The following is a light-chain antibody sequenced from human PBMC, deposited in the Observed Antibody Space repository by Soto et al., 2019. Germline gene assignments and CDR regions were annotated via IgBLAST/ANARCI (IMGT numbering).Light chain of an antibody. CDR1: QGISTF. Sequence: IQLTQSPSSLSAFVGDRVTITCRASQGISTFLAWYQQKPGKAPNLLIYAASTLQKGVPSRFSGSGSGTDFTLIISSLQPEDFATYYCQQLNDFPPTFGGGTKVDIK. CDR3: QQLNDFPPT. CDR2: AAS. V-gene: IGKV1-9*01. J-gene: IGKJ4*01.